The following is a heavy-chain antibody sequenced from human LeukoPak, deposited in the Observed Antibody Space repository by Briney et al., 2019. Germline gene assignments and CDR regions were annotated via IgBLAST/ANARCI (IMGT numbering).Heavy chain of an antibody. V-gene: IGHV3-9*01. J-gene: IGHJ4*02. D-gene: IGHD6-13*01. CDR3: AKDGYSGSWYGYYFDY. CDR2: ISWNSGSI. Sequence: GGSLRLSCAASGFTFDDYAMHWVRQAPGKGLEWVSGISWNSGSIAYADSVKGRFTISRDNAKNSLYLQMNSLRAEDTALYYCAKDGYSGSWYGYYFDYWGQGTLVTASS. CDR1: GFTFDDYA.